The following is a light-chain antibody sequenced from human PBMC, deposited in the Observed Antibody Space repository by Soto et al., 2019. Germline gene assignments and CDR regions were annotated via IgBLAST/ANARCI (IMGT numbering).Light chain of an antibody. J-gene: IGKJ1*01. CDR2: GAS. V-gene: IGKV3-20*01. CDR1: QSASSSY. CDR3: QQYGSSSWT. Sequence: IVLTQSPGTLSLSPGERATLSCRASQSASSSYLAWYQQKPGQAPRLLIYGASSRATGIPDRFSGSGSGTDFTLTISRLEPEDFAVYYCQQYGSSSWTFGQGTKVDIK.